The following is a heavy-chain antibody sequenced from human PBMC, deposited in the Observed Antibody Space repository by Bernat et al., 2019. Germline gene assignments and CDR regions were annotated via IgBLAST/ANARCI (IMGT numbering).Heavy chain of an antibody. Sequence: QVQLQQWGAGLLKPSETLSLTCTVSGGSISTSSYYWGWIRQPPGKGLEWIGSIYYSWRTYDNPSLKSRVTISVDTSKNQFSLKLSFVTAADTAVYYCARLLYGRSGYYYFDNRGRGTLVTISS. V-gene: IGHV4-39*01. D-gene: IGHD3-22*01. J-gene: IGHJ4*02. CDR3: ARLLYGRSGYYYFDN. CDR2: IYYSWRT. CDR1: GGSISTSSYY.